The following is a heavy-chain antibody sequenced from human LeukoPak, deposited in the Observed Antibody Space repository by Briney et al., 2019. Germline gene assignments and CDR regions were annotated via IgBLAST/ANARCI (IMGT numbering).Heavy chain of an antibody. Sequence: SETLSLTCTVSGGSISSSSYYWGWIRQPPGKGLEWIGSIYYSGSTYYNLSLKSRVTISVDTSKNQFSLKLSSVTAADTAVYYCARLEAEGLVITHWGQGTLVTVSS. J-gene: IGHJ4*02. V-gene: IGHV4-39*01. CDR1: GGSISSSSYY. CDR3: ARLEAEGLVITH. CDR2: IYYSGST. D-gene: IGHD3/OR15-3a*01.